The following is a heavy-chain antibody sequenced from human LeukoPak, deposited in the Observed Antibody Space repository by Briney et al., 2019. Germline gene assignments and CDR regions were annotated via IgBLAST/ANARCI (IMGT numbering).Heavy chain of an antibody. D-gene: IGHD3-10*01. CDR1: GFTFDDYA. CDR2: VTWNSGSI. V-gene: IGHV3-9*01. Sequence: GGSLRLSCAASGFTFDDYAMHWVRQAPGKGLEWVSGVTWNSGSIDYADSVKGRSTISRDNAKNSLYLQMNSLRAEDTALYYCARDSGAYHFDYWGQGTLVTVSS. J-gene: IGHJ4*02. CDR3: ARDSGAYHFDY.